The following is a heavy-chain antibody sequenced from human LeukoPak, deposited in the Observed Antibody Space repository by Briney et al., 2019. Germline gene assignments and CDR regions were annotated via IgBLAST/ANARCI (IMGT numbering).Heavy chain of an antibody. D-gene: IGHD1-26*01. V-gene: IGHV5-51*01. J-gene: IGHJ4*02. Sequence: GESLKISCKGSGYSFTSYWIGWVRQMPGKGLEWMGIIYPGDSDTRYSPSFQGQVTVSADKSLSTAYLQWSSLKASDTAMYYCARGSGSYHTAYMNWGQGSPVTVSS. CDR2: IYPGDSDT. CDR3: ARGSGSYHTAYMN. CDR1: GYSFTSYW.